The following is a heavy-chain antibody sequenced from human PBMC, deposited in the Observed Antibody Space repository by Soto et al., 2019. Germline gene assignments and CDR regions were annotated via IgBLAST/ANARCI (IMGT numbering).Heavy chain of an antibody. D-gene: IGHD3-10*01. V-gene: IGHV3-30*04. Sequence: QVQLVESGGGVVQPGRSLRLSCAASGFTFSSYAMHWVRQAPGKGLEWVAVISHDGNNKDYADSVKGRFTISRDNSENTLYLQLNSLRPDDMAVYYCARDPHKGRYYGSGSYYTAAGDVWGQGTTVTVSS. CDR2: ISHDGNNK. J-gene: IGHJ6*02. CDR3: ARDPHKGRYYGSGSYYTAAGDV. CDR1: GFTFSSYA.